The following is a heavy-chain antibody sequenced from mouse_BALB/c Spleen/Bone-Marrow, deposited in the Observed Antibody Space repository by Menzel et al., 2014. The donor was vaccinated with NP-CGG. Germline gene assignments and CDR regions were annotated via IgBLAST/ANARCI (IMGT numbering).Heavy chain of an antibody. J-gene: IGHJ3*01. Sequence: VQLKHSGAELVKPGASVKLSCTASGFNIKDTYMHWVKQRPEQGLEWIGRIDPANGNTKYDPKFQGKATITADTPSNTAYLQLSSLTSEDTAVYYCAMITTGAWFAYWGQGTLVTVSA. V-gene: IGHV14-3*02. CDR1: GFNIKDTY. CDR3: AMITTGAWFAY. D-gene: IGHD2-4*01. CDR2: IDPANGNT.